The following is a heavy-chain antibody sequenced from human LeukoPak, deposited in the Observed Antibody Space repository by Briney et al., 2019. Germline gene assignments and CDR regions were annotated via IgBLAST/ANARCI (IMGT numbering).Heavy chain of an antibody. CDR1: GYTFSSYG. Sequence: ASVKVSCKASGYTFSSYGISGGRQAPGQGLEWMVWISGYNGNTNYAQNLQGRFTMTTDTSTSTVYMELRSLRSDDTAVYYCAFSSYYLQRNYYYMDVWGKGTTVTVSS. J-gene: IGHJ6*03. CDR2: ISGYNGNT. D-gene: IGHD1-26*01. V-gene: IGHV1-18*01. CDR3: AFSSYYLQRNYYYMDV.